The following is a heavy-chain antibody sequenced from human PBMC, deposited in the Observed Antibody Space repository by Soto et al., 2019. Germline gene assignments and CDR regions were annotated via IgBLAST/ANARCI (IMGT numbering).Heavy chain of an antibody. J-gene: IGHJ6*03. CDR1: GFTFSSYG. D-gene: IGHD2-2*01. CDR2: IWYDGSNK. V-gene: IGHV3-33*01. CDR3: ARGVVPAAIDYYYSDMDV. Sequence: GGSLRLSCAASGFTFSSYGMHWVRQAPGKGREWVAVIWYDGSNKYYADSVKGRFTISRDNSKNTLYLQMNSLRAEDTAVYYCARGVVPAAIDYYYSDMDVWGKGTTVTVSS.